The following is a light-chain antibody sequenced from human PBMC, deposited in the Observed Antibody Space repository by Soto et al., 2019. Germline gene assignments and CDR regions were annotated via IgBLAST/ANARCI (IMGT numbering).Light chain of an antibody. V-gene: IGLV2-14*01. CDR3: SSYTSTSTLV. CDR1: SSDVGVYNY. CDR2: EVS. Sequence: QSALTQPASVSGSPGQSITISCTGTSSDVGVYNYVSWYQQHPGKAPKLIISEVSNRPSGVSDRFSGSKSGNTASLTISGLHNEDEADYYCSSYTSTSTLVFGTGTKGTVL. J-gene: IGLJ1*01.